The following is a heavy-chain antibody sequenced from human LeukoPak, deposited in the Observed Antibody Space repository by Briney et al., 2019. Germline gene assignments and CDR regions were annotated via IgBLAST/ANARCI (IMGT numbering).Heavy chain of an antibody. Sequence: ASVKVSCKASGYTFTSYYIHWMRQAPGQGLEWMGVIDPGGGSRSFAQKFQGRVTMTRDTSTSTVYMELSSLRSEDTAVYYCANDDTAIGPFDYWGQGTLVTVSS. CDR1: GYTFTSYY. D-gene: IGHD5-18*01. V-gene: IGHV1-46*01. CDR3: ANDDTAIGPFDY. CDR2: IDPGGGSR. J-gene: IGHJ4*02.